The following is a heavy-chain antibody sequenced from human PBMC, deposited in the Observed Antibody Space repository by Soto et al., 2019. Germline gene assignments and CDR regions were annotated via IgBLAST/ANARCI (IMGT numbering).Heavy chain of an antibody. Sequence: QAQLVQSGAEVKKSGASVKVSCKASGYTFTRYGISWVRQAPGQGREWMGWISPYNGNTNDAQNLQCRVTMTTDTSTSTAYMELMRLRSDDTAVYYCARDSQCALWGQGTLVTVSS. V-gene: IGHV1-18*01. CDR1: GYTFTRYG. CDR3: ARDSQCAL. J-gene: IGHJ4*02. CDR2: ISPYNGNT.